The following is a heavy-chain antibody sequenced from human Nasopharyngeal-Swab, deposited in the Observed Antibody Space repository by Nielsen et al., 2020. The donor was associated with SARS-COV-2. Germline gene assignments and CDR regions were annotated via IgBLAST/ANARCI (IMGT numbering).Heavy chain of an antibody. CDR1: GYTFTDYY. CDR3: ARDYYDNYDSDF. V-gene: IGHV1-2*02. D-gene: IGHD3-22*01. CDR2: INPYSGDT. J-gene: IGHJ4*02. Sequence: ASVKVSCKTSGYTFTDYYIHWVRQVPGQGLEWVGCINPYSGDTKYAQKVQGRVTVTRDTSRSTAYIELSRLRSDDTAVYYCARDYYDNYDSDFGGQGTLVTVSS.